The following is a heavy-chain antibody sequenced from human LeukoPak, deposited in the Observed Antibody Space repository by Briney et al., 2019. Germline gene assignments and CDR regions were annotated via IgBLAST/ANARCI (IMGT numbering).Heavy chain of an antibody. CDR3: ARQGASGSYSYNY. D-gene: IGHD1-26*01. J-gene: IGHJ4*02. V-gene: IGHV3-21*01. Sequence: GGSLRLSCAASGFTFSSYSMNWVRQAPGKGLEWGSSISSSSSYIYYADSVKGRFTISRDNAKNSLYLQMNSLRAEDTAVYYCARQGASGSYSYNYWGQGTLVTVSS. CDR1: GFTFSSYS. CDR2: ISSSSSYI.